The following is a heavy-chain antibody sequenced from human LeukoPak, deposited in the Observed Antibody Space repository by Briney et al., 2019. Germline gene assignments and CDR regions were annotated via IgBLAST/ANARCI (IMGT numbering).Heavy chain of an antibody. V-gene: IGHV3-23*01. Sequence: GGSLRLSCTLSGLTFNNYAMSWVRQAPGRGLEWVSVISDSGGRTDYADSVKGRFTISRGNSRNTLFLQLSSLIVDDTPIYYCAKRIGYDYGYYDYWGQGALVTVTS. CDR1: GLTFNNYA. CDR3: AKRIGYDYGYYDY. J-gene: IGHJ4*02. D-gene: IGHD5-18*01. CDR2: ISDSGGRT.